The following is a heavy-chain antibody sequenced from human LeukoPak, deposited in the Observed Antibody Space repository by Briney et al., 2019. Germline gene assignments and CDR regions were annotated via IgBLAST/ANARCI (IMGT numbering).Heavy chain of an antibody. CDR1: GFTFSDYY. Sequence: GGSLRLSCAASGFTFSDYYMSRIRQAPGKGLEWVSYISSSGSTIYYADSVKGRFTISRDNAKNSLYLQMNSLRAEDTAVYYCARDGPERITMVRGPPDYWGQGTLVTVSS. J-gene: IGHJ4*02. CDR2: ISSSGSTI. D-gene: IGHD3-10*01. V-gene: IGHV3-11*01. CDR3: ARDGPERITMVRGPPDY.